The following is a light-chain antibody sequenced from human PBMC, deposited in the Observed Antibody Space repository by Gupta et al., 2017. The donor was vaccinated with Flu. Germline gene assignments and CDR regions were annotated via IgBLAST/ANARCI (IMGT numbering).Light chain of an antibody. CDR2: DAS. CDR3: QQRSNWPPRYT. CDR1: QSVSSY. V-gene: IGKV3-11*01. Sequence: TLSLSPGERATLSCRASQSVSSYLAWYQQKPGQAPRLLIYDASNRATGIPARFSGSGSGTDFTLTISSLEPEDFAVYYCQQRSNWPPRYTFGQGTKLEIK. J-gene: IGKJ2*01.